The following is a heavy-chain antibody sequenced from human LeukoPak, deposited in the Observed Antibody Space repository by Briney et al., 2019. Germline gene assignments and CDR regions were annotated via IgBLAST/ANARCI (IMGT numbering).Heavy chain of an antibody. D-gene: IGHD3-3*01. J-gene: IGHJ6*03. Sequence: SETLSLTCTVSGGSINSYYWSWIRQPAGQGLEWIGRIYTSGTTNYNPSLKSRVTMSVDTSKKQFSLKLSSVTAADTAVYYCARAGDFWSGYPSRNYMDVWGKGTTVTVSS. CDR2: IYTSGTT. CDR3: ARAGDFWSGYPSRNYMDV. V-gene: IGHV4-4*07. CDR1: GGSINSYY.